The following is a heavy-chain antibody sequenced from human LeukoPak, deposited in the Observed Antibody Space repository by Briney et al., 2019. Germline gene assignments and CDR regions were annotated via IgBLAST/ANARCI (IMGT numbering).Heavy chain of an antibody. Sequence: KPGASMEVSCKVSGYTLTELSMHGVRQARGKGLEWMGGFDPEDGEIIYAQKFQGRVTMTEDTSTDTAYMELSSLRSEDTAVYYCATDLRHRWRDYWGQGTLVTVSS. V-gene: IGHV1-24*01. D-gene: IGHD6-13*01. CDR2: FDPEDGEI. CDR1: GYTLTELS. J-gene: IGHJ4*02. CDR3: ATDLRHRWRDY.